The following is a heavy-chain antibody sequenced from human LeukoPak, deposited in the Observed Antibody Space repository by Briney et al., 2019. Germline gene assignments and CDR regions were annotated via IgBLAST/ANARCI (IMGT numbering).Heavy chain of an antibody. CDR2: IWYDGSNK. J-gene: IGHJ4*02. V-gene: IGHV3-33*01. Sequence: GGSLRLSCAASGFTFSSYGMHWVRQAPGKGLEWVAVIWYDGSNKYYADSVKGRFTISRDNSKNTLYLQMNSLRAEDTAVYYCAREDFEQQYDYWGQGTLVTVSS. CDR1: GFTFSSYG. D-gene: IGHD6-13*01. CDR3: AREDFEQQYDY.